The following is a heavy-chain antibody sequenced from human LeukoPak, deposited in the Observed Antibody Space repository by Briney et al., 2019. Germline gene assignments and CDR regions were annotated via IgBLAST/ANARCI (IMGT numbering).Heavy chain of an antibody. V-gene: IGHV4-61*01. CDR3: ARGPPYWYFDL. CDR1: GYSISSGYF. CDR2: IYYSGST. Sequence: SETLSLTCTVSGYSISSGYFWGWIRQSPGKGLEWIGYIYYSGSTNYNPSLKSRVTISVDTSKNQFSLKLSSVTAADTAVYYCARGPPYWYFDLWGRGTLVTVSS. J-gene: IGHJ2*01.